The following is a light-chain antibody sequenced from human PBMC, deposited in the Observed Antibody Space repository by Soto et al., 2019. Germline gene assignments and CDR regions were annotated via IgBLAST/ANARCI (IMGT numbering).Light chain of an antibody. CDR2: AAS. CDR3: QQSYSTPLT. J-gene: IGKJ4*01. Sequence: DIQMTQSPSSLSASVGDSGTITCRASQSISSYLNWYQQKPGKAPKLLIYAASSLQRGVPSRFSGSGSGTDFTLTIRSLHPEDFAPYYCQQSYSTPLTFGGGTKVEIK. CDR1: QSISSY. V-gene: IGKV1-39*01.